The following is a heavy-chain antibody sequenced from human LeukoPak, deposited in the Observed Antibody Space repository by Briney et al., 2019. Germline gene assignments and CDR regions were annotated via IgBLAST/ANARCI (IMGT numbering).Heavy chain of an antibody. J-gene: IGHJ4*02. D-gene: IGHD3-22*01. CDR3: ARDENYYYDSSGYYYDY. CDR2: ITSSGRTT. V-gene: IGHV3-48*03. Sequence: GGSLRCSCARSGFTFNSYEMHWVRQAPGKGLEWVSYITSSGRTTYYADSVKGRFTISRDNAKNSLDLQMNRLRDEDTAVYYCARDENYYYDSSGYYYDYWGRGPLVTVSS. CDR1: GFTFNSYE.